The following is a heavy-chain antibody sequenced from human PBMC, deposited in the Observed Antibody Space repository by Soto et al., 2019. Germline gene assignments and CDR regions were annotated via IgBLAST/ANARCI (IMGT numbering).Heavy chain of an antibody. J-gene: IGHJ5*02. V-gene: IGHV4-59*08. CDR3: ARQGSSGWYRFDP. CDR2: IYYSGST. CDR1: GGSISSYY. D-gene: IGHD6-19*01. Sequence: SETLSLTCTVSGGSISSYYWSWIRQPPGKGLEWIGYIYYSGSTNYNPSLKSRVTISVDTSKNQFSLKLSSVTAADTAVYYCARQGSSGWYRFDPWGQGTLVTVSS.